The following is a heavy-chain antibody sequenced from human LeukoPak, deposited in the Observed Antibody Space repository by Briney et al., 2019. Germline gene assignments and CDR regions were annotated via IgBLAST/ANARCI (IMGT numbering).Heavy chain of an antibody. V-gene: IGHV4-34*01. CDR1: GGSFSGYY. CDR2: INHSGST. D-gene: IGHD2-15*01. J-gene: IGHJ3*02. CDR3: ASTTGYCSGGSCYLGAFDI. Sequence: PSETLSLTCAVYGGSFSGYYWSWIRQPPGKGLEWIGEINHSGSTNYNPSLKSRVTISVDTSKNQFSLKLSSVTAADTAVYYCASTTGYCSGGSCYLGAFDIWGQGTMVTVSS.